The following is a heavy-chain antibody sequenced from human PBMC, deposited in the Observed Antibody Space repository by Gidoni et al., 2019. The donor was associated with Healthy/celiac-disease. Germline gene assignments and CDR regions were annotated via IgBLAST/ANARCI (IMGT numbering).Heavy chain of an antibody. Sequence: QVQLVQSGAEVKKPGSSVTVSCKASGGTFSSYAISWVRQAPGQGLEWMGGIIPIFGTANYAQKFQGRVTITADESTSTAYMELSSLRSEDTAVYYCATQIISIFGVVITNYFDYWGQGTLVTVSS. CDR1: GGTFSSYA. J-gene: IGHJ4*02. D-gene: IGHD3-3*01. CDR2: IIPIFGTA. CDR3: ATQIISIFGVVITNYFDY. V-gene: IGHV1-69*01.